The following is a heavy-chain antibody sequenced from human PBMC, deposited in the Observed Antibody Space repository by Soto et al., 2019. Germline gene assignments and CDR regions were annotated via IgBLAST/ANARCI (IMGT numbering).Heavy chain of an antibody. CDR2: ISSSSSYI. CDR3: ARVNGVYDFWSGYPPYYYYGMDV. V-gene: IGHV3-21*01. CDR1: GFTFSSYS. Sequence: PGGSLRLSCAASGFTFSSYSMNWVRQAPGKGLEWVSSISSSSSYIYYADTVKGRFTISRDNAKNSLYLQMNSLRAEDTAVYYSARVNGVYDFWSGYPPYYYYGMDVWGQGTTVTVSS. J-gene: IGHJ6*02. D-gene: IGHD3-3*01.